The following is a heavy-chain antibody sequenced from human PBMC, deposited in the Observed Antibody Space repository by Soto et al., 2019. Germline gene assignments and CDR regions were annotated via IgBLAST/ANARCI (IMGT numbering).Heavy chain of an antibody. CDR1: GYTFTRYA. CDR3: ARVEGVGAADY. Sequence: AASVKVSCKASGYTFTRYAMHFVSQAPGQRLEWMGWINAGNGNTKNSKKFQGRVTITRDTSASTADMELSSVRSEDTAVYYCARVEGVGAADYWGQGTLVTVSS. D-gene: IGHD2-15*01. J-gene: IGHJ4*02. CDR2: INAGNGNT. V-gene: IGHV1-3*01.